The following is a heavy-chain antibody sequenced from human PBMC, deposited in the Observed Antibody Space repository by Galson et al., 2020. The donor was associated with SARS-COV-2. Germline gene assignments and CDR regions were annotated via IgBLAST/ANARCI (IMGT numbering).Heavy chain of an antibody. V-gene: IGHV4-39*01. CDR1: GDSIGSSTYY. Sequence: PETLSLTCTVSGDSIGSSTYYWGWIRQPPGKGLEWIGSIYYSGSTYYKPSLRTRVTISVDPSKNQFSLNLSSVTAADTAVYYCARHSQYHAGYNHYYMDVWGKGTTVTVSS. CDR3: ARHSQYHAGYNHYYMDV. J-gene: IGHJ6*03. CDR2: IYYSGST. D-gene: IGHD2-2*01.